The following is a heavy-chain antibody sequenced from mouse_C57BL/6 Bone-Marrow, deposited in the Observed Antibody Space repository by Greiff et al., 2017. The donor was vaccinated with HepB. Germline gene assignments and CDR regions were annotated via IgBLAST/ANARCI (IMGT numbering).Heavy chain of an antibody. D-gene: IGHD1-1*01. CDR3: ARHTDYYGSSYALAY. CDR2: IWSDGST. V-gene: IGHV2-6-1*01. J-gene: IGHJ3*01. CDR1: GFSLTSYG. Sequence: VMLVESGPGLVAPSQSLSITCTVSGFSLTSYGVHWVRQPPGKGLEWLVVIWSDGSTTYNSALKSRLSISKDNSKSQVFLKMNSLQTDDTAMYYCARHTDYYGSSYALAYWGQGTLVTVSA.